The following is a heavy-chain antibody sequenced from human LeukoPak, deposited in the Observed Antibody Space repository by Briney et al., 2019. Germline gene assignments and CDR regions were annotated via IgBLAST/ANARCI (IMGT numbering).Heavy chain of an antibody. CDR2: IKQDGSEK. CDR3: ARDADYGDLNWFDP. J-gene: IGHJ5*02. CDR1: GFTFSSYW. D-gene: IGHD4-17*01. Sequence: GGSLRLSCAASGFTFSSYWMSWVRQAPGKGLEWVANIKQDGSEKYYVDSVKGRFTISRDNAKNSLYLQMNSLRAEDTAVYYCARDADYGDLNWFDPWGQGTLVTVSS. V-gene: IGHV3-7*01.